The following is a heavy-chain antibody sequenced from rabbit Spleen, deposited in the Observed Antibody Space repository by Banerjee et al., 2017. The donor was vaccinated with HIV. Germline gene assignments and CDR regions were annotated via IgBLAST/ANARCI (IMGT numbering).Heavy chain of an antibody. CDR2: IYGGSSGDT. CDR1: GFTISSSYW. J-gene: IGHJ4*01. D-gene: IGHD1-1*01. Sequence: QEQLVESGGGLVKPEGSLALTCTASGFTISSSYWICWVRQAPGKGLEWIACIYGGSSGDTYYASWAKGRFTISKTSSTTVTLQMTSLTAADTATYFCARSSGYVNGFNLWGQGTLVTVS. V-gene: IGHV1S45*01. CDR3: ARSSGYVNGFNL.